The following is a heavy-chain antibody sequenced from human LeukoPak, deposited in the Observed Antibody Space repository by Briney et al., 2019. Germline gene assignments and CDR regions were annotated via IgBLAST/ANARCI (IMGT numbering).Heavy chain of an antibody. J-gene: IGHJ5*02. Sequence: PGGSLRLSCAASGFTFSSYGMHWVRQAPGKGLEWVSSISSSSSYIYYADSVKGRFTISRDNAKNSLYLQMNSLRAEDTAVYYCARLYYYGSGSYYPWGQGTLVTVSS. CDR1: GFTFSSYG. CDR2: ISSSSSYI. V-gene: IGHV3-21*01. D-gene: IGHD3-10*01. CDR3: ARLYYYGSGSYYP.